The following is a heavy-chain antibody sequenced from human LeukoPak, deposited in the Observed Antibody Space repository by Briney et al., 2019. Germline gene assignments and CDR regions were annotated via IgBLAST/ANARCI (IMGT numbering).Heavy chain of an antibody. CDR1: GGSFSGYY. D-gene: IGHD3-9*01. Sequence: SSETLSLTCAVYGGSFSGYYWSWIRQTPGKGLEWIGEINHSGSTNYNPSLKSRVTISVDTSKNQFSLKLSSVTAADTAVYYCAGGPVLRYFFRYWGQGTLVTVSS. J-gene: IGHJ4*02. V-gene: IGHV4-34*01. CDR2: INHSGST. CDR3: AGGPVLRYFFRY.